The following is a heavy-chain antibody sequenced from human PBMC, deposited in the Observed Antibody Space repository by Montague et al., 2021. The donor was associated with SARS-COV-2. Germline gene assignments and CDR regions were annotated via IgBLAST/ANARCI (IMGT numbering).Heavy chain of an antibody. CDR2: IYYTGST. V-gene: IGHV4-59*01. Sequence: SETLSLTCGVSGGSISSYYWSWIRQPPGKGLEWMGYIYYTGSTKYNPSPTTRVTLSLDTPKNHYSLKLNSVTAADTAADYCAGGGGYCSGGSCYYWFDPWGQGTLVTVSS. D-gene: IGHD2-15*01. J-gene: IGHJ5*02. CDR3: AGGGGYCSGGSCYYWFDP. CDR1: GGSISSYY.